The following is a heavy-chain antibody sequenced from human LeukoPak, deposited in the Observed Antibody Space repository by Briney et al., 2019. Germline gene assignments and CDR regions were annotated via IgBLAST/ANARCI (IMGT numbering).Heavy chain of an antibody. D-gene: IGHD3-3*01. J-gene: IGHJ4*02. CDR3: AIKRITIFGVVRGDFDY. Sequence: ASVKVSCKASGYTFAGYYMHWVRQAPGQGLEWMGWINPNSGGTNYAQKFQGGVTMTRDTSISTAYMELSRLRSDDTAVHYCAIKRITIFGVVRGDFDYWGQGTLVTVSS. V-gene: IGHV1-2*02. CDR2: INPNSGGT. CDR1: GYTFAGYY.